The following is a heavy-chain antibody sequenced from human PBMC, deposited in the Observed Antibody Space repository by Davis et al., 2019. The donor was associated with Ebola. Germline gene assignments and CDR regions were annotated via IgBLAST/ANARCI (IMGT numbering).Heavy chain of an antibody. J-gene: IGHJ3*02. D-gene: IGHD2-8*01. CDR2: ISYDGSNK. CDR1: GFTFSSYG. Sequence: LSLTCAASGFTFSSYGMHWVRQAPGKGLEWVAVISYDGSNKYYADSVKGRFTISRDNSKNTLYLQMNSLRAEDTAVYYCARAPMLYLAFDIWGQGTMVTVSS. V-gene: IGHV3-30*03. CDR3: ARAPMLYLAFDI.